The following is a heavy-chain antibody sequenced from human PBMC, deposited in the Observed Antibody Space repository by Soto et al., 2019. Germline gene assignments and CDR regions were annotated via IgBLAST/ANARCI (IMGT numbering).Heavy chain of an antibody. Sequence: GGSLRLSCAASGFTFDDYTMHWVRQAPGKGLEWVSLISWDGGSTYYADSVKGRFTISRDNSKNSLYLQMNSLRTEDTALYYCAKNLNVDIVATTGRDYYYSVMDVWGQGTTVTVSS. D-gene: IGHD5-12*01. V-gene: IGHV3-43*01. CDR3: AKNLNVDIVATTGRDYYYSVMDV. J-gene: IGHJ6*02. CDR2: ISWDGGST. CDR1: GFTFDDYT.